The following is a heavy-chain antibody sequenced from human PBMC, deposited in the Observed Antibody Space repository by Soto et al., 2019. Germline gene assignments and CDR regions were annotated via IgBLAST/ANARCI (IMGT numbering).Heavy chain of an antibody. J-gene: IGHJ4*02. Sequence: GGSLRLPCAASGFTFSSYGMHWVRQAPGKGLEWVAVISYDGSNTYYADSVKGRFTISRDNSTNTLYLQMSSLRDEDTAMYYCAKDFAAARPDYFDYWGQGTLVTVSS. CDR3: AKDFAAARPDYFDY. V-gene: IGHV3-30*18. CDR2: ISYDGSNT. D-gene: IGHD6-6*01. CDR1: GFTFSSYG.